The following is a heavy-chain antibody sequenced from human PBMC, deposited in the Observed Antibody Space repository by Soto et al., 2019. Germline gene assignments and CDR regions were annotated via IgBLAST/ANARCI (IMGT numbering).Heavy chain of an antibody. J-gene: IGHJ4*02. CDR2: ISPDGSYE. CDR1: GFTLSASP. CDR3: VKDMSVPAGSYYHLDH. Sequence: QVQLVESGGGVVQPGTSLRLSCAASGFTLSASPMHWVRQAPGKGLEWVAAISPDGSYEYYGDSLKGRFTISRDNSKNTLYLQMNSLRAEDTAVYHCVKDMSVPAGSYYHLDHWGQGTLVTVSS. D-gene: IGHD3-10*01. V-gene: IGHV3-30-3*01.